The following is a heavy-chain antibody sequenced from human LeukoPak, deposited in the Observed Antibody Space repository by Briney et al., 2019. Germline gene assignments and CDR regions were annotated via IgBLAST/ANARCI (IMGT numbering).Heavy chain of an antibody. Sequence: PGGSLRLSCAASGFTFSSYEMNWVRQAPGKGLEWVSYISSSGSTIYYADSVKGRFTISRDNAKNSLYLQMNSLRAEDTAVYYCAREQPSIVGAIDYWGQGTLVTVSS. V-gene: IGHV3-48*03. D-gene: IGHD1-26*01. CDR1: GFTFSSYE. CDR3: AREQPSIVGAIDY. J-gene: IGHJ4*02. CDR2: ISSSGSTI.